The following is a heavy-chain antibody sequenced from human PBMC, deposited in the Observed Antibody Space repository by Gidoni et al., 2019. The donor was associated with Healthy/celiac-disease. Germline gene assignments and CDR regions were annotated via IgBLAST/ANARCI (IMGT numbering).Heavy chain of an antibody. CDR2: ISYDGSNK. CDR1: GFTFSSYG. V-gene: IGHV3-30*03. J-gene: IGHJ3*02. D-gene: IGHD1-26*01. CDR3: AVLGATTPLGALDI. Sequence: QVQLVESGGGVVQPGRSLRLSCAASGFTFSSYGRHWVRQAPGKGLEWVAVISYDGSNKYDADSVKGRFTIARDKSKNTLYLQMNSLRAEDTAGYYCAVLGATTPLGALDIWGQGTMVTVSS.